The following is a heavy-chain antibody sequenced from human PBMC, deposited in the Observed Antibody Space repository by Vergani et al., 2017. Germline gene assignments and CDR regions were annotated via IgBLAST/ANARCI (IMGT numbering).Heavy chain of an antibody. V-gene: IGHV4-59*01. CDR3: ARAARLGELSHFDY. CDR1: GGSISSYY. Sequence: QVQLQESGPGLVKPSETLSLTCTVSGGSISSYYWSWIRQPPGKGLEWIGYIYYSGSTNYNPSLKSRVTISVDTSKNQFSLKLSSVTAADTAVYYCARAARLGELSHFDYWGQGTLVTVSS. CDR2: IYYSGST. J-gene: IGHJ4*02. D-gene: IGHD3-16*02.